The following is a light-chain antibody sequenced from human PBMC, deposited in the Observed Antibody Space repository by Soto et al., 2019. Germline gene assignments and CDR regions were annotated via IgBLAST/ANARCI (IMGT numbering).Light chain of an antibody. CDR3: SAYTARSTLV. J-gene: IGLJ3*02. V-gene: IGLV2-14*01. CDR1: MRDVGAYNL. Sequence: QSALTQPASASGSAGQSITISCSGTMRDVGAYNLVSWYQQHPGTAPKLIIYEVRNRPSGISSRSSGSRSGNTASLTISGLQPEDEGDYYCSAYTARSTLVFGGGTKVTVL. CDR2: EVR.